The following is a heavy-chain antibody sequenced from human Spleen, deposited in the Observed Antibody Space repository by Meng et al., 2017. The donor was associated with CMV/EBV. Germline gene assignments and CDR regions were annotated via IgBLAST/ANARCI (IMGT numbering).Heavy chain of an antibody. CDR1: GFTFSSYA. CDR2: ISSSSTYI. D-gene: IGHD3-10*01. V-gene: IGHV3-21*01. J-gene: IGHJ4*02. Sequence: GESLKISCAASGFTFSSYAMSWVRQAPGKGLEWVSCISSSSTYIYYADSLKGRLTISRDNAKNSLYLQINNLRAEDTAVYYCARDPGYYNSRYRDYWGQGTLVTVSS. CDR3: ARDPGYYNSRYRDY.